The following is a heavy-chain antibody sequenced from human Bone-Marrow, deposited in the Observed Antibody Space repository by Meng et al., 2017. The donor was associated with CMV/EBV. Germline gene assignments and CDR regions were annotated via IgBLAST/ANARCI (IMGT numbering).Heavy chain of an antibody. CDR1: GYSFTSYG. CDR2: INPNSGGT. J-gene: IGHJ4*02. V-gene: IGHV1-2*02. CDR3: ARGWYCSSTSCSTFDY. D-gene: IGHD2-2*02. Sequence: ASVKVSCKASGYSFTSYGISWVRQAPGQGLEWMGWINPNSGGTNYAQKFQGRVTMTRDTSITTAYMELTRPRSDDTAVYYCARGWYCSSTSCSTFDYWGQGTLVTVSS.